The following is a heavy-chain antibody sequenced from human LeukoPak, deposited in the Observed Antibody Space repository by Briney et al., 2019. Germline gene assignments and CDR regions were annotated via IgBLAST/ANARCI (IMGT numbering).Heavy chain of an antibody. V-gene: IGHV3-30*02. D-gene: IGHD3-10*01. CDR2: IRYDGSNK. CDR1: GFTFSTYV. Sequence: GGSLRLSCAASGFTFSTYVMYWVRQAPGKGLEWVAFIRYDGSNKYYADSVKGRFTISRDNSKNTLYLQMNSLRADDTAMYYCARNGRVRRVVKDLFEYWGQGTLVAVSS. CDR3: ARNGRVRRVVKDLFEY. J-gene: IGHJ4*02.